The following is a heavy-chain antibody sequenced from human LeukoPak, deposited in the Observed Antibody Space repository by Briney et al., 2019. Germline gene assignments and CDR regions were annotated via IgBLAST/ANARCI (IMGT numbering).Heavy chain of an antibody. CDR3: AKVPHYYYDSSGYYW. Sequence: GGSLRLSCAASGFTFSSYAMSWVRQAPGKGLEWVSAIGGSGGSTYYADSVKGRFTISRDNSKNTLYLQMNSLRAEDTAVYYCAKVPHYYYDSSGYYWGGQGTLVTVSS. J-gene: IGHJ4*02. CDR2: IGGSGGST. CDR1: GFTFSSYA. V-gene: IGHV3-23*01. D-gene: IGHD3-22*01.